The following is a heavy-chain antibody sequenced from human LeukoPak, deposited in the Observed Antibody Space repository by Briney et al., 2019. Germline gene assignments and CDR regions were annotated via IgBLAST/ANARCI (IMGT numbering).Heavy chain of an antibody. J-gene: IGHJ5*02. CDR1: GGSISSSSYY. D-gene: IGHD3-10*01. Sequence: SETLSLTCTVSGGSISSSSYYWGWIRQPPGRGLEWIGSIYYSGSTNYNPSLKSRVTISVDTSKNQFSLKLSSVTAADTAVYYCARFLGSGSYYSVSWFDPWGQGTLVTVSS. CDR3: ARFLGSGSYYSVSWFDP. V-gene: IGHV4-39*07. CDR2: IYYSGST.